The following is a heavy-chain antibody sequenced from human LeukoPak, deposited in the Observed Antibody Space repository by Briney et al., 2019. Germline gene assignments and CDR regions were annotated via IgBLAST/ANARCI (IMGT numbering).Heavy chain of an antibody. D-gene: IGHD3-22*01. CDR2: IYYSGST. V-gene: IGHV4-31*03. Sequence: SETLSLTCTVSGGSISSGGYYWSWIRQHPGKGLEWIGYIYYSGSTYYNPSLKSRVTISVDTSKNQFSPKLSSVTAADTAVYYCARYTYYYNSSGPSYYFDYWGQGTLVTVSS. CDR1: GGSISSGGYY. CDR3: ARYTYYYNSSGPSYYFDY. J-gene: IGHJ4*02.